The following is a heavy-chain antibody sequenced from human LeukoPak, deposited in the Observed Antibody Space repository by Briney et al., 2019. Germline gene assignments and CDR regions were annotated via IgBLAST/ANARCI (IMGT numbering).Heavy chain of an antibody. D-gene: IGHD3-10*01. CDR2: IYYSGST. J-gene: IGHJ4*02. CDR1: GGSISSGDYY. V-gene: IGHV4-31*03. CDR3: ARDSVVRGVSLDY. Sequence: SETLSLTCTVSGGSISSGDYYWSCIRLPPGKGLECIGYIYYSGSTYYNPSLKSRVTISVDTSKNQFSLKLSSVTAADTAVYYCARDSVVRGVSLDYWGQGALVTVSS.